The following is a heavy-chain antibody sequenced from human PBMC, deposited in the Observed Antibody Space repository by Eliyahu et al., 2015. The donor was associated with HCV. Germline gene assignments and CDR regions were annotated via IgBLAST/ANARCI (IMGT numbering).Heavy chain of an antibody. V-gene: IGHV5-51*03. CDR3: ARPFGQEPTFDT. D-gene: IGHD3-16*01. J-gene: IGHJ3*02. Sequence: EVRLVQSGAEVKKPGESLKISCKGSGYIFTNFGIAGVRQVPGKGLEWMGIIYPGDSDTRYSPSFQGQVTMSADKSISTAYLEWSSLKASDTAMYYCARPFGQEPTFDTWGQGTMVTASS. CDR1: GYIFTNFG. CDR2: IYPGDSDT.